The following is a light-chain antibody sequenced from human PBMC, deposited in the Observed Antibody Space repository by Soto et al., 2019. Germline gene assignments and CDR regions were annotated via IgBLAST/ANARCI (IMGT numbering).Light chain of an antibody. CDR3: HHYGSSRT. CDR2: DAS. Sequence: ELVLTQSPGAQSLSPGERATLSCRASQSVSSSYLAWYQQKPGQAPRLLIYDASSRATGIPDRFSGSGSGTDFTLTVSRLEPEDFAVYYCHHYGSSRTFGQGTKVDIK. CDR1: QSVSSSY. V-gene: IGKV3-20*01. J-gene: IGKJ1*01.